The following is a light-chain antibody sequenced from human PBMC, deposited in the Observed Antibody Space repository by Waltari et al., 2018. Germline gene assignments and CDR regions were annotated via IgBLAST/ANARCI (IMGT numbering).Light chain of an antibody. CDR3: QQFGTSPPSWT. CDR1: QSVSNNF. CDR2: RTS. J-gene: IGKJ1*01. V-gene: IGKV3-20*01. Sequence: EIVLPPSPGTLPLSPGERATLSCRASQSVSNNFLAWYQQKPGQAPRLLIYRTSSRATGIPDRFSGSGSGTDFTLTITRLEPEDFAVYYCQQFGTSPPSWTFGQGTKVEIK.